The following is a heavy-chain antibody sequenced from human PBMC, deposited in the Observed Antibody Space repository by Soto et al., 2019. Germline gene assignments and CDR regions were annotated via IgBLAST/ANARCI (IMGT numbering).Heavy chain of an antibody. D-gene: IGHD5-12*01. CDR2: VSHTGNT. V-gene: IGHV4-4*02. CDR3: ARNRDCGYDFDS. CDR1: SGSITSSTW. Sequence: QVQLQASGPGLVKPSGTLSLTCAVSSGSITSSTWWSWVRQPPGKGLEWIGDVSHTGNTNYIPSLKSRVTISVTKSRNQFSLRLSSVTAADTAVYYCARNRDCGYDFDSWGQGTLVTVS. J-gene: IGHJ4*02.